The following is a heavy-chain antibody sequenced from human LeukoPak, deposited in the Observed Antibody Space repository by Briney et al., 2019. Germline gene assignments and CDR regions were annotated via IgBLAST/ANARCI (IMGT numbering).Heavy chain of an antibody. Sequence: ASVKVSCKASGYTFTSYDINWVRQATGQGLEWMGWMNPNSGNTGYAQKLQGRVTMTTDTSTSTAYMELRSLRSDDTAVYYCARVKTPSSSFWAYYFDYWGQGTLVTVSS. D-gene: IGHD6-13*01. CDR1: GYTFTSYD. J-gene: IGHJ4*02. V-gene: IGHV1-8*01. CDR3: ARVKTPSSSFWAYYFDY. CDR2: MNPNSGNT.